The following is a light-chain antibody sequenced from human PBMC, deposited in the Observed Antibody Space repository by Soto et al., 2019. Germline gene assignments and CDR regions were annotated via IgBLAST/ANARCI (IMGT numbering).Light chain of an antibody. V-gene: IGKV3-20*01. J-gene: IGKJ1*01. CDR3: QQYGGSTRT. CDR1: QSVSSDF. CDR2: AAS. Sequence: EVLLTQSPGTLSLSPGESATLSCRANQSVSSDFLAWYQQKPGQAPGLLIYAASNRATGLPDRFSGSGSGTDFTLTISRLAPEDFAVYYCQQYGGSTRTFGQGTKVDIK.